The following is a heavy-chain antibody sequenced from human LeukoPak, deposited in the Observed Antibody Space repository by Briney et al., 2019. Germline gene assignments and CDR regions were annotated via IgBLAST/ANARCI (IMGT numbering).Heavy chain of an antibody. V-gene: IGHV1-8*03. D-gene: IGHD2-2*01. J-gene: IGHJ5*02. Sequence: ASVKVSCKASGYTFTSYDINWVRQATGQGLEWMGWMNPNSGNTGYAQKFQGRVTITRNTSISTAYMELSSLRSEDTAVYYCARGRVSIVVVPAAGELKFDPWGQGTLVTVSS. CDR2: MNPNSGNT. CDR1: GYTFTSYD. CDR3: ARGRVSIVVVPAAGELKFDP.